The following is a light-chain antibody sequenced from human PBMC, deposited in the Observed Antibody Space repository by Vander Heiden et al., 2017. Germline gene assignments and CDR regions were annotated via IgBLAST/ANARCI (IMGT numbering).Light chain of an antibody. V-gene: IGLV2-14*01. CDR3: SSYTSSSTRV. Sequence: QSALTQPAAVSASPGPSTTTSTTGTSSDVGSYNYVSWYQQPAGKAPKLMIYDGSNRPSGVSSRFSGSKSGNTASLTISGHQAEDEADYYCSSYTSSSTRVFGGGTKLTVL. J-gene: IGLJ3*02. CDR1: SSDVGSYNY. CDR2: DGS.